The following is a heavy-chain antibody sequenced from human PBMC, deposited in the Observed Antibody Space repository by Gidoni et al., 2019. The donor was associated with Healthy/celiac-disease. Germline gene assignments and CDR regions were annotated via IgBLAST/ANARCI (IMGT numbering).Heavy chain of an antibody. CDR2: IDYSGRT. J-gene: IGHJ3*02. CDR3: ASHRWAPPDDDAFDI. Sequence: QLQLQESGPGLGKPSETLSLTCTVTGGSISSSSYYWGWIRQPPGKAREWIGSIDYSGRTYYNPSLKSLVTISVDTSKNQFSLKLSSVTAADTAVYYCASHRWAPPDDDAFDIWGQGTMVTVSS. V-gene: IGHV4-39*01. D-gene: IGHD1-26*01. CDR1: GGSISSSSYY.